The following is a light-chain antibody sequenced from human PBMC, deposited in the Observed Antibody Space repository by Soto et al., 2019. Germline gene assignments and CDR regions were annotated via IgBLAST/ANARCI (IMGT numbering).Light chain of an antibody. J-gene: IGKJ4*01. CDR2: VAS. CDR3: QQSSSTPQT. CDR1: QSISSY. Sequence: DIQMTQSPSSLSASVVDRVTITCRASQSISSYLSWYQQKPGEAPKLLINVASTLQSGVPSRFSGSGSGTDFTLAISSLQPEDFATYYCQQSSSTPQTFGGGTRVEIK. V-gene: IGKV1-39*01.